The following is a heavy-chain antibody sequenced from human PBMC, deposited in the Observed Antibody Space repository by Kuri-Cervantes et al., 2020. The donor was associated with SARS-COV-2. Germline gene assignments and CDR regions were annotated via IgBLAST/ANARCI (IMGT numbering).Heavy chain of an antibody. CDR3: ARDRKYGYSSGWSRGVWYFDL. V-gene: IGHV4-59*11. D-gene: IGHD6-19*01. CDR2: IYYSGST. J-gene: IGHJ2*01. Sequence: SETLSLTCAASGFTFSGHWIHWIRQPPGKGLEWIGYIYYSGSTNYNPSLKSRVTISVDTSKNQFSLKLSSVTAADTAVYYCARDRKYGYSSGWSRGVWYFDLWGRGALVTVSS. CDR1: GFTFSGHW.